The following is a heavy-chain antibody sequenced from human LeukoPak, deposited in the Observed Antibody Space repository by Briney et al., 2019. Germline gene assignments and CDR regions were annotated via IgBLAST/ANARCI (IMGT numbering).Heavy chain of an antibody. V-gene: IGHV4-39*07. Sequence: KPSETLSLTCTVSGGSINSSSYFWGWIRQPPGKGLERIGSIYYSGSTYYNPSLKSRVTISVDTSKNQFSLKLSSVTAADTAVYYCARDGPNYYGMDVWGQGTTVTVSS. CDR2: IYYSGST. CDR3: ARDGPNYYGMDV. CDR1: GGSINSSSYF. J-gene: IGHJ6*02.